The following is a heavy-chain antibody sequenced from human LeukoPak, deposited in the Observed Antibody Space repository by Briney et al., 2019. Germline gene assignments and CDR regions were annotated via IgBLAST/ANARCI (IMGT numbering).Heavy chain of an antibody. D-gene: IGHD6-19*01. CDR1: GYTFTSHD. Sequence: ASVKVSCKASGYTFTSHDINWVRQATGQGLEWMGWMNPNSGNTGYAQKFQGRVTMTRNTSISTAYMELSSLRSEDTAVYYCARGVYSSGWLFDYWGQGTLVTVSS. J-gene: IGHJ4*02. CDR2: MNPNSGNT. V-gene: IGHV1-8*01. CDR3: ARGVYSSGWLFDY.